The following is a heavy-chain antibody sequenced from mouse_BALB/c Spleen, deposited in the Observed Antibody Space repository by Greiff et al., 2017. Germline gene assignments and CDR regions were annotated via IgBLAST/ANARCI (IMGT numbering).Heavy chain of an antibody. CDR3: ASTVVATYYAMDY. Sequence: EVQVVESGGGLVQPGGSRKLSCAASGFTFSSFGMHWVRQAPEKGLEWVAYISSGSSTIYYADTVKGRFTISRDNPKNTLFLQMTSLRSEDTAMYYCASTVVATYYAMDYWGQGTSVTVSS. J-gene: IGHJ4*01. D-gene: IGHD1-1*01. CDR2: ISSGSSTI. CDR1: GFTFSSFG. V-gene: IGHV5-17*02.